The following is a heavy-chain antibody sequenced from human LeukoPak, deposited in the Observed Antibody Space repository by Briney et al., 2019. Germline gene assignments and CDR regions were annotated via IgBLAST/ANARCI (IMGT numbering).Heavy chain of an antibody. CDR1: GGTFSSYT. V-gene: IGHV1-69*05. Sequence: SVKVSCNASGGTFSSYTISWVRQAPGQGLEWMGRIIPIFGTANYAQKFQGRVTITTDESTSTAYMELSSLRSEDTAVYYCARDGLVVAGTYNWFDPWGQGTLVTVSS. D-gene: IGHD2-15*01. CDR3: ARDGLVVAGTYNWFDP. CDR2: IIPIFGTA. J-gene: IGHJ5*02.